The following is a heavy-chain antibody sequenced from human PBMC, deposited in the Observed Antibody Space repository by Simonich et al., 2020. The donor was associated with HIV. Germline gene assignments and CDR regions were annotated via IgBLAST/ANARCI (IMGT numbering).Heavy chain of an antibody. CDR2: ISYDGSNK. J-gene: IGHJ4*02. CDR1: GFTFSSYA. D-gene: IGHD3-16*01. Sequence: QVQLVESGGGVVQPGRSLRLSCAASGFTFSSYAMHWVHQAPGKGLEWVEVISYDGSNKYYADSVKGRFTISRDNSKNTLYLQMNSLRAEDMAVYYCASGGSISSVWADDYWGQGTLVTVSS. CDR3: ASGGSISSVWADDY. V-gene: IGHV3-30*07.